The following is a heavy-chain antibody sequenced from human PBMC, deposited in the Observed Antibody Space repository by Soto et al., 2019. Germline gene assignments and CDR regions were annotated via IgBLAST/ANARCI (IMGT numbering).Heavy chain of an antibody. CDR1: GGTFSGHA. CDR2: LIPLFGTT. J-gene: IGHJ4*02. CDR3: ARGPNWGYRFDS. D-gene: IGHD7-27*01. V-gene: IGHV1-69*06. Sequence: QVQLVQSGAEVKKPASSVKVSCEASGGTFSGHAISWVRQAPGQGPEWMGVLIPLFGTTQHAQNFQGRLTITADKSTSTAYMELTSLRFDATSIYYCARGPNWGYRFDSWGQGTLVTVSS.